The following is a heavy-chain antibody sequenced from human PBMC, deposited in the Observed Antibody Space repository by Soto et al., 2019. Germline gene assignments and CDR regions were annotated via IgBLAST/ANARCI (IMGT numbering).Heavy chain of an antibody. CDR1: GYTFTSNY. CDR2: INPSGGST. D-gene: IGHD1-26*01. V-gene: IGHV1-46*01. CDR3: ARDRWGDYYFAY. Sequence: ASVKVSCKASGYTFTSNYMPWVRQAPGQGLEWMGIINPSGGSTSYAQKFQGRVTMTRDTSTSTVYMELSSLRSEDTAVYYCARDRWGDYYFAYWGQGTLVTVSS. J-gene: IGHJ4*02.